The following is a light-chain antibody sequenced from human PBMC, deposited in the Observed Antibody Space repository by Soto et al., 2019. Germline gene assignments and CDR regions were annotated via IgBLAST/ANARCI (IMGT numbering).Light chain of an antibody. CDR3: QQLNSYPLT. CDR1: QGISSY. Sequence: DIPLTQSPSFLSASVGDRVTITCRASQGISSYLAWYQQKPGKATKLLIYAASTLQSGVPSRFSGSGSGTEFTLTISSLQPEDFATYYCQQLNSYPLTFGPGTKVDIK. V-gene: IGKV1-9*01. J-gene: IGKJ3*01. CDR2: AAS.